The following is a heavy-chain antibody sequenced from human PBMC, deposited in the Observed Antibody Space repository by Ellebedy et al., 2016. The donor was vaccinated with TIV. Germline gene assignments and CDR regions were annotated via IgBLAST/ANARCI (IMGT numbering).Heavy chain of an antibody. J-gene: IGHJ4*02. V-gene: IGHV3-11*06. CDR1: GFTFSSYA. CDR3: ATFRFNWNYFDS. Sequence: GESLKISCAASGFTFSSYAMSWIRQAPGKGLEWISFISTSSSHTNYADSVKGRFTISRDNARNSLYLQMNSLRAEDTAVYYCATFRFNWNYFDSWGQGTLVTVSS. D-gene: IGHD1-20*01. CDR2: ISTSSSHT.